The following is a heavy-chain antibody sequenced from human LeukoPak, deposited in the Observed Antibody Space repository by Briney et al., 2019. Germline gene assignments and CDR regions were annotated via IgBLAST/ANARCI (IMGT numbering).Heavy chain of an antibody. J-gene: IGHJ4*02. Sequence: GGSLRLSCAASGFTFSSYAMSWVRQAPGKGLEWVSAISGSGGSTYYADSVKGRFTISRDNSKNTLYLQMNSLRAEDTAAYYCAKDGMATISYYFDYWGQGTLVTVSS. CDR2: ISGSGGST. CDR3: AKDGMATISYYFDY. V-gene: IGHV3-23*01. D-gene: IGHD5-24*01. CDR1: GFTFSSYA.